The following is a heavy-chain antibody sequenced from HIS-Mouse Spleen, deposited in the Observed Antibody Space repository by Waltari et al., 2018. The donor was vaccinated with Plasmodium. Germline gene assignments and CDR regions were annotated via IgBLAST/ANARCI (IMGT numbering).Heavy chain of an antibody. D-gene: IGHD3-10*01. CDR2: INHSGST. J-gene: IGHJ4*02. CDR3: ASSGSGSYYY. V-gene: IGHV4-34*01. CDR1: GGSFSGYY. Sequence: QVQLQQWGAGLLKPSETLSLTCAVYGGSFSGYYWSWIRQPPGKGREWIGEINHSGSTNYNPSGKSRVTISLDTSKHQFPLQLRSVTAADSAVYYCASSGSGSYYYWGQGTLVTVSS.